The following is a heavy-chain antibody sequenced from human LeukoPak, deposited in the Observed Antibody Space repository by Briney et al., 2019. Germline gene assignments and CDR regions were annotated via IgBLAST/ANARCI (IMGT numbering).Heavy chain of an antibody. CDR2: IYYSGKT. CDR1: GGSISSNSYY. V-gene: IGHV4-39*01. CDR3: ARLLYWFDP. J-gene: IGHJ5*02. Sequence: PSETLSLTCTVSGGSISSNSYYWGWIRQPPGKGLEWVGTIYYSGKTYYNSSLKSRVTISEDTSNNQFSLKLNSVTAADTAVYYCARLLYWFDPWGQGTLVTVSS. D-gene: IGHD3-10*01.